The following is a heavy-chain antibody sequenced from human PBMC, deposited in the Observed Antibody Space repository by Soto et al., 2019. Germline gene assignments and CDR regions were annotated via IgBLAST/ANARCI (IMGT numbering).Heavy chain of an antibody. D-gene: IGHD4-4*01. CDR1: GGTFSSYA. Sequence: SVKVSCKASGGTFSSYAISWVRQAPGQGLEWMGGIIPIFGTANYAQKFQGRVTITADKSTSTAYMELSSLRSEDTAVYYCARNYRYYYYYGMDVWGQGTTVTVSS. V-gene: IGHV1-69*06. J-gene: IGHJ6*02. CDR2: IIPIFGTA. CDR3: ARNYRYYYYYGMDV.